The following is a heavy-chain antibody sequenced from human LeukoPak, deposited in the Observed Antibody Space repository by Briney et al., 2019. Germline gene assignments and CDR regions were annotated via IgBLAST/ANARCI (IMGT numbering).Heavy chain of an antibody. CDR2: ISSSGSTI. V-gene: IGHV3-48*03. CDR1: GFTFSSYE. D-gene: IGHD1-1*01. J-gene: IGHJ4*02. CDR3: ARITTRYFDY. Sequence: GGCLRLSCAASGFTFSSYEMNWVRQAPGKGLEWVSYISSSGSTIYYADSVKGRFTISRDNAKNSLYLQMDSLSAEDTAVYYCARITTRYFDYWGQGTLVSVPS.